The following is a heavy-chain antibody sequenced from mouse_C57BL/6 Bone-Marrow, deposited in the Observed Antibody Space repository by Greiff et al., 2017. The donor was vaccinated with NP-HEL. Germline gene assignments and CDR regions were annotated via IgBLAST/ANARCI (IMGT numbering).Heavy chain of an antibody. V-gene: IGHV1-50*01. CDR3: ARGLLRYYFDD. CDR2: IDPSDSYT. Sequence: QVQLQQPGAELVKPGASVKLSCKASGYTFTSYWMQWVKQRPGQGLEWIGEIDPSDSYTNYNQKFKGKATLTVDTSSSTAYMQLSSLTSEDSAVYYCARGLLRYYFDDWGQGTTLTVSS. D-gene: IGHD2-3*01. J-gene: IGHJ2*01. CDR1: GYTFTSYW.